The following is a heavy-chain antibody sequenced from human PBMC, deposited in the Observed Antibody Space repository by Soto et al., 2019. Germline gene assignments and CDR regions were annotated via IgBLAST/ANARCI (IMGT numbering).Heavy chain of an antibody. Sequence: ASVKVSCKASGYTFTSYDINWVRQATGQGLEWMGWMNPNSGNTGYAQKFQGRVNMTRNTSISTAYMELSSLRSEDTAVYYCARGRTYQLLVNYYGMDVWGQGTTVTVSS. V-gene: IGHV1-8*01. CDR1: GYTFTSYD. J-gene: IGHJ6*02. CDR2: MNPNSGNT. CDR3: ARGRTYQLLVNYYGMDV. D-gene: IGHD2-2*01.